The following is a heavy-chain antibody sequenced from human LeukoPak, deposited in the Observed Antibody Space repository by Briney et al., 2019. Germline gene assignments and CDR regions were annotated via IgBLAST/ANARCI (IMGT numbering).Heavy chain of an antibody. CDR3: ARDGRVATIWAFDI. V-gene: IGHV3-11*06. CDR2: ISSSSSNR. J-gene: IGHJ3*02. CDR1: GFTFSDYY. Sequence: PGGSLRLSCEASGFTFSDYYMSWIRQAPGKGLEWVSYISSSSSNRNYADSVKGRFTISRDNAKNSLDLQMNSLRAEDTAVYCCARDGRVATIWAFDIWGQGTMVTVSS. D-gene: IGHD5-12*01.